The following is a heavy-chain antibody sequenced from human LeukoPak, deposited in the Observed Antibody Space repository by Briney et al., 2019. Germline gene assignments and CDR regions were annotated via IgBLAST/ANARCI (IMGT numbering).Heavy chain of an antibody. CDR2: IYPGDSDT. D-gene: IGHD4-17*01. J-gene: IGHJ4*02. CDR1: GYSFTSYW. V-gene: IGHV5-51*01. Sequence: GESLKISCKGSGYSFTSYWIGWVRQMPGKGLEWMGIIYPGDSDTRYSPSFQGQVTISADKSITTAYLQWSSLKASDTAMYYCARLVRLRGGYGDYGPYYFDYWGQGTLVTVSS. CDR3: ARLVRLRGGYGDYGPYYFDY.